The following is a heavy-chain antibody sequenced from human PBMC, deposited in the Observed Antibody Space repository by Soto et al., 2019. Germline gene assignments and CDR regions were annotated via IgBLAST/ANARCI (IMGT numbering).Heavy chain of an antibody. V-gene: IGHV1-46*01. Sequence: ASVKVSCKASGYTFTSYYMHWVRQAPGQGLEWMGIISPSGGSTSYAQKFQGRVTMTRDTSTSTVYMELSSLRSEDTAVYYCARDTPDTAMATSWGQGTLVTVSS. CDR2: ISPSGGST. CDR3: ARDTPDTAMATS. CDR1: GYTFTSYY. D-gene: IGHD5-18*01. J-gene: IGHJ4*02.